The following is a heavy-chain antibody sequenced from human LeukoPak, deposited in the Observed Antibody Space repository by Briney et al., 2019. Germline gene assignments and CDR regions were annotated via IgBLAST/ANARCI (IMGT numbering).Heavy chain of an antibody. D-gene: IGHD3-22*01. CDR1: GGSISSYY. V-gene: IGHV4-59*01. J-gene: IGHJ1*01. CDR2: IYYSGST. Sequence: SETLSLTCTVSGGSISSYYWSWIRQPPGKGLEWIGYIYYSGSTNYNPSLKSRVTISVDTSKNQFSLKLSSVTAADTAEYYCARVADYYDSSGYLHAEYFQHWGQGTLVTVSS. CDR3: ARVADYYDSSGYLHAEYFQH.